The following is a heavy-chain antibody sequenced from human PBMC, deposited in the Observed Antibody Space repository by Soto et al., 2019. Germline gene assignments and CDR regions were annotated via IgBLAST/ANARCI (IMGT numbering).Heavy chain of an antibody. J-gene: IGHJ4*02. Sequence: GGSLRLSCAASGFTFSSYAMSWVRQAPGKGLEWVSAISGSGGSTYYADSVKGRFTISRDNSKNTLYLQMNSLRAEDTAVYYCAKDPSYYYDSSGYYLGAYFDYWGQGTLVTVSS. V-gene: IGHV3-23*01. D-gene: IGHD3-22*01. CDR2: ISGSGGST. CDR1: GFTFSSYA. CDR3: AKDPSYYYDSSGYYLGAYFDY.